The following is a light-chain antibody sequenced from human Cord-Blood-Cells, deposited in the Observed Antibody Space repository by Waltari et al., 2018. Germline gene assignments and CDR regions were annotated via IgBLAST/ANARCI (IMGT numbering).Light chain of an antibody. J-gene: IGLJ2*01. Sequence: QSVLTQPPSVSGAPGQRVTISCTWSSSNIGAGYDVPRYQQLPGPAPKLFISGNSNRPSGVPDRFSGSKSGTSASLAITGLQAEDEADYYCQSYDISLSGSVVFGGGTKLTVL. CDR1: SSNIGAGYD. CDR2: GNS. CDR3: QSYDISLSGSVV. V-gene: IGLV1-40*01.